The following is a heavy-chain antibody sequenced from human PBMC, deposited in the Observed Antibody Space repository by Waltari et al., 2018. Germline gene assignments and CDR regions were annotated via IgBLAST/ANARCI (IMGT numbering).Heavy chain of an antibody. D-gene: IGHD6-13*01. V-gene: IGHV4-39*01. Sequence: QLQLQESGPGLVKPSETLSLTCTVSGGSISSSSYYWGWIRQPPGKGLEWIGSIYYSGSTYYNPSLKSRVTISVDTSKNQFSLKLSSVTAADTAVYYCARGMKAAALDYWGQGTLVTVSS. CDR3: ARGMKAAALDY. CDR2: IYYSGST. J-gene: IGHJ4*02. CDR1: GGSISSSSYY.